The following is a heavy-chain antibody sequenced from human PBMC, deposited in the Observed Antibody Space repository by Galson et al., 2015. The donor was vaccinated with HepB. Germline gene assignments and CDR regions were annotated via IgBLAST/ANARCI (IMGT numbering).Heavy chain of an antibody. J-gene: IGHJ4*02. D-gene: IGHD3-10*01. V-gene: IGHV3-11*01. CDR3: ARGAARGYAL. CDR2: ISSSGNTI. CDR1: GFTVSSNY. Sequence: SLRLSCAASGFTVSSNYMSWIRQAPGKGPEWVSYISSSGNTISYADSVKGRFTISRDNAKNSLYLQMNSLRAEDTAVYYCARGAARGYALWGQGTLVTVSS.